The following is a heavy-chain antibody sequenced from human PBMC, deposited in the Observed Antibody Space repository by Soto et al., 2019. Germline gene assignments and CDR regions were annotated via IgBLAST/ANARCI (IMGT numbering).Heavy chain of an antibody. CDR2: IYSGGST. CDR1: GFTVSSNY. CDR3: ARGLCGGGSGNCTSYSVMAA. D-gene: IGHD3-10*01. V-gene: IGHV3-66*01. Sequence: EVQLVESGGGLVQPGGSLRLSCAASGFTVSSNYMSWVRQAPGKGLEWVSVIYSGGSTYYADSVKGRFTISRDNSKKPCYFKMTSLRAEERAVYYGARGLCGGGSGNCTSYSVMAAGGKGTRVTVSS. J-gene: IGHJ6*04.